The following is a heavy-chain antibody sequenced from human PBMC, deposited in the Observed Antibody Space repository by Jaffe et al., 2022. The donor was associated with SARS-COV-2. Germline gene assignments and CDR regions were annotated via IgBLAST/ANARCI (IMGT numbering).Heavy chain of an antibody. D-gene: IGHD4-17*01. Sequence: EVQLVESGGGLVQPGGSLRLSCAASGFTFSSYWMSWVRQAPGKGLEWVANIKQDGSEKYYVDSVKGRFTISRDNAKNSLYLQMNSLRAEDTAVYYCARDRLTVYGDEPHHFDYWGQGTLVTVSS. CDR2: IKQDGSEK. J-gene: IGHJ4*02. CDR3: ARDRLTVYGDEPHHFDY. CDR1: GFTFSSYW. V-gene: IGHV3-7*01.